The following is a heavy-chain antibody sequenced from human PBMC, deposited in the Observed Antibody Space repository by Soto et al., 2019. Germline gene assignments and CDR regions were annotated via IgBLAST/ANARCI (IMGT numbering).Heavy chain of an antibody. D-gene: IGHD3-3*01. Sequence: SVKVSCKASGGTFSSYAISWVRQAPVQGLEWMGGIIPIFGTANYAQKFQGRVTITADESTSTAYMELSSLRSEDTAVYYCASSTYYDFWSGSPKPNWFDPWGQGTLVTVSS. CDR2: IIPIFGTA. CDR1: GGTFSSYA. CDR3: ASSTYYDFWSGSPKPNWFDP. J-gene: IGHJ5*02. V-gene: IGHV1-69*13.